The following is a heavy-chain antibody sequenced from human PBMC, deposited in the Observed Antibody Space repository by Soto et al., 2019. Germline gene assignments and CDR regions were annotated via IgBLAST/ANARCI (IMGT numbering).Heavy chain of an antibody. D-gene: IGHD3-22*01. CDR1: GYTFTSYG. Sequence: QIQLVQSGGEVKKPGASVKVSCKASGYTFTSYGISWVRQAPGQGLEWIGWISTYNGNTNYAQKVQGRVTMTTDTSTSTANMELRSLRSDDTAVYYYARDYYSEPHYFDYWGQGTPVTVSS. CDR3: ARDYYSEPHYFDY. J-gene: IGHJ4*02. V-gene: IGHV1-18*04. CDR2: ISTYNGNT.